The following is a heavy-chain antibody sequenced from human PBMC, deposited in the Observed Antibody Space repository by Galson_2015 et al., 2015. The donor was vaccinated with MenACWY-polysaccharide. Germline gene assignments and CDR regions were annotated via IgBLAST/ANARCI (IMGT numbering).Heavy chain of an antibody. CDR1: GFSLSTSGVG. J-gene: IGHJ4*02. Sequence: PAPVKPTQTLTLTCTFSGFSLSTSGVGGGWIRQPPGKALEWLALIYWDDDKRYSPSLKSRLTITKDTSKNQVVLTMTNMDPVDTATYHCAHVGGDTAMAHPDYWGQGTLVTVSS. V-gene: IGHV2-5*02. CDR3: AHVGGDTAMAHPDY. CDR2: IYWDDDK. D-gene: IGHD5-18*01.